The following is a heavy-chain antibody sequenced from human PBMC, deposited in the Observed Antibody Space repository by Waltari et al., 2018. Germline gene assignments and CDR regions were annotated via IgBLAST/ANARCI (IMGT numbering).Heavy chain of an antibody. V-gene: IGHV3-30*02. Sequence: QVQLVESGGGVVQPGGSLRLSCAASGFTFSSYGMHWDRQAPGKGLEWVAFIRYDGSNKYYADSVKGRFTISRDKSKNTLYLQMNSLRAEDTAVYYCAKDRTDYYFDYWGQGTLVTVSS. CDR2: IRYDGSNK. D-gene: IGHD2-2*01. CDR3: AKDRTDYYFDY. J-gene: IGHJ4*02. CDR1: GFTFSSYG.